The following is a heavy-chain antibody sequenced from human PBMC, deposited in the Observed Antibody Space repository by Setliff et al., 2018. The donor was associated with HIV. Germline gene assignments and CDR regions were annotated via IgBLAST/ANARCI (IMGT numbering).Heavy chain of an antibody. CDR3: ARTSVSGWRTPAFDI. V-gene: IGHV4-34*01. J-gene: IGHJ3*02. CDR2: IHHGGRT. CDR1: GGSFSDYS. Sequence: SETLSLTCAVYGGSFSDYSWTWIRRPPGKGLEWIGEIHHGGRTDYNPSLTSRVTMSVDSSKKQFSLRLTSVAAADTAVYYCARTSVSGWRTPAFDIWGQGTMVTVSS. D-gene: IGHD6-19*01.